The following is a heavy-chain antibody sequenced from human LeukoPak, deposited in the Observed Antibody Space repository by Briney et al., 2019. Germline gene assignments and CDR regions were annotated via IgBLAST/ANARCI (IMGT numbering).Heavy chain of an antibody. CDR3: ARFYGDYGGNAFDI. CDR2: IYYSGST. V-gene: IGHV4-39*01. Sequence: PSETLSLTCTVSGGSISSSSYYWGWIRQPPGKGLEWIGSIYYSGSTYYNPSLKSRVTISVDTSKNQFSLKLSSVTAADTAVYYCARFYGDYGGNAFDIWGQGTMVTVSS. CDR1: GGSISSSSYY. J-gene: IGHJ3*02. D-gene: IGHD4-17*01.